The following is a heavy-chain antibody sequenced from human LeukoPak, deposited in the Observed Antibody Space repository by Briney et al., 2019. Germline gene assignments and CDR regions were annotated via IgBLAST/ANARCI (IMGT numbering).Heavy chain of an antibody. CDR1: GGSFRGYY. CDR2: INHSGTT. D-gene: IGHD6-13*01. Sequence: PSETLSLTCAVYGGSFRGYYWSWIRQPPGKGLEWIGEINHSGTTNYNPSLKSRVTISVDTSKDQFSLKLTSATTADTAVYYCARGHLVLGATYYAFDIWGQGTMVTVSS. V-gene: IGHV4-34*01. CDR3: ARGHLVLGATYYAFDI. J-gene: IGHJ3*02.